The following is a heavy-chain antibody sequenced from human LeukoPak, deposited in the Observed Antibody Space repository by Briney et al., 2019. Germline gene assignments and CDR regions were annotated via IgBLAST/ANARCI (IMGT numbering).Heavy chain of an antibody. CDR3: ARDGPIAVAGTSFGWFDP. V-gene: IGHV1-69*05. CDR2: IIPIFGTA. J-gene: IGHJ5*02. D-gene: IGHD6-19*01. CDR1: GGTFSSYA. Sequence: ASVKVSCKASGGTFSSYAISWVRQAPGQGLEWMGGIIPIFGTANYAQKFQGRVTITTDESTSTAYMELRSLRSDDTAVYYCARDGPIAVAGTSFGWFDPWGQGTLVTVSS.